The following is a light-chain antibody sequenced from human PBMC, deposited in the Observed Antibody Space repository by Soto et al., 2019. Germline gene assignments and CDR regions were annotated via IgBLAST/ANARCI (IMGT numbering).Light chain of an antibody. CDR2: EVS. CDR1: SSDVGGYNY. CDR3: CSYAGSYTLV. J-gene: IGLJ2*01. Sequence: QSALTQPASVSGSPGQSITISCTGTSSDVGGYNYVSWYQQHPGKAPKLMIYEVSNRPSGVSNRFSGSKSGNTASLTISGLQDEDEAEYYCCSYAGSYTLVFGGGTQLTVL. V-gene: IGLV2-14*01.